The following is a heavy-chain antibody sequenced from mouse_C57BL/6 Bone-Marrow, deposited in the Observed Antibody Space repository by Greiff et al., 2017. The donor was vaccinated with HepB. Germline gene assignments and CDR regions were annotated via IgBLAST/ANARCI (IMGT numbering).Heavy chain of an antibody. CDR1: GYTFTSYW. CDR2: IDPSDSYT. V-gene: IGHV1-69*01. D-gene: IGHD2-12*01. Sequence: QVQLQQPGAELVMPGASVKLSCKASGYTFTSYWMHWVKQRPGQGLEWIGEIDPSDSYTNYNQKFKGKSILTVDKSSSTSYMQLSSLTSEDSAVYYCARDELRGYFDYWGQGTTLTVSS. J-gene: IGHJ2*01. CDR3: ARDELRGYFDY.